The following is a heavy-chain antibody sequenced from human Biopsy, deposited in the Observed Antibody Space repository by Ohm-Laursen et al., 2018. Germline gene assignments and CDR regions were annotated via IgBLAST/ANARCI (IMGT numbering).Heavy chain of an antibody. CDR1: GYSVTNDYY. J-gene: IGHJ6*02. CDR2: IYYDGIT. V-gene: IGHV4-38-2*01. D-gene: IGHD5-12*01. Sequence: GTLSLTCAVSGYSVTNDYYWGWIRQPPGKGLEWIGNIYYDGITYYNPSLKSRFAMSVDTSKNQFSLRLTSVTAADTAVYYCARVAGGYAYYYGMDVWGQGTTVIVSS. CDR3: ARVAGGYAYYYGMDV.